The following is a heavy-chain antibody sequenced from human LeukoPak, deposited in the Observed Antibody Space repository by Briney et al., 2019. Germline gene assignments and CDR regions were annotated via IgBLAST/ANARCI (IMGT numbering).Heavy chain of an antibody. Sequence: ASVKVSCKASGYTFTGYYMHWVRQAPGQGLEWMGWINPNSGGTNYAQKFQGRVTMTRDTSISTAYMELSRLRSDDTAVYYCAREVGATTSTDNWFDHWGQGTLVTVSS. V-gene: IGHV1-2*02. CDR1: GYTFTGYY. CDR2: INPNSGGT. J-gene: IGHJ5*02. CDR3: AREVGATTSTDNWFDH. D-gene: IGHD1-26*01.